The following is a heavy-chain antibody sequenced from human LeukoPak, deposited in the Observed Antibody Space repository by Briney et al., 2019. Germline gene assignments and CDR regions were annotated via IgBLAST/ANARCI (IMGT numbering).Heavy chain of an antibody. D-gene: IGHD2-2*01. CDR3: AKGGYCSSTNCYHYYGMDV. CDR2: ISYDGSNN. CDR1: GFTFSSYA. Sequence: GGSLRLSCAASGFTFSSYAMHWVRQAPGKGLEWVAVISYDGSNNYYADSVKGRFTISRDNSKDTLYLQMNSLRAEDTAVYYCAKGGYCSSTNCYHYYGMDVWGQGTTVIVSS. V-gene: IGHV3-30*18. J-gene: IGHJ6*02.